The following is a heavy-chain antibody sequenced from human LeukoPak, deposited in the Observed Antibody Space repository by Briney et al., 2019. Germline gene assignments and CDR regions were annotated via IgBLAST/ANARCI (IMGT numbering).Heavy chain of an antibody. V-gene: IGHV4-39*07. J-gene: IGHJ4*02. CDR1: GGSISRSTYY. Sequence: SETLSLTCTVSGGSISRSTYYWGWIRQPPGKGLEWIGSIYYSGTTHYNPSLRGRITISVDTSKNQFSLKLSSVTAADTAVYYCARGGLGPVAGTDLPGYWGQGTLVTVSS. CDR3: ARGGLGPVAGTDLPGY. D-gene: IGHD6-19*01. CDR2: IYYSGTT.